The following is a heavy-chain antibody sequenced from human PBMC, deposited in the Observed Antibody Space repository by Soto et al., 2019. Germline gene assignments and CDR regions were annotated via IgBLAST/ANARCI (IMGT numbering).Heavy chain of an antibody. Sequence: ASVKVSCKPSGYTFTSYYIHWVRQAPGQGLEWMGTINPSGGDTTYAQKFQGRVTITRDTSASTAYMELSSLRSEDTAVYYCARGPHYYGSGSYYTRHLHYFDYWGQGALVTVSS. V-gene: IGHV1-46*01. D-gene: IGHD3-10*01. J-gene: IGHJ4*02. CDR3: ARGPHYYGSGSYYTRHLHYFDY. CDR1: GYTFTSYY. CDR2: INPSGGDT.